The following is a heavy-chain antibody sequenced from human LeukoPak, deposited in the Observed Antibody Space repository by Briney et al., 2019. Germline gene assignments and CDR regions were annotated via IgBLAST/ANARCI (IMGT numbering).Heavy chain of an antibody. CDR1: GFTFSSYA. Sequence: GGSLRLSCALSGFTFSSYAISWVPQAPGKGLEWVLANRGSRGSTYYAESVKDRITISRDKVENSLYLQMNRLRDQDTAVYFCVRDRDYAFDFGGEGTRVTVSS. V-gene: IGHV3-23*01. J-gene: IGHJ3*01. CDR3: VRDRDYAFDF. CDR2: NRGSRGST.